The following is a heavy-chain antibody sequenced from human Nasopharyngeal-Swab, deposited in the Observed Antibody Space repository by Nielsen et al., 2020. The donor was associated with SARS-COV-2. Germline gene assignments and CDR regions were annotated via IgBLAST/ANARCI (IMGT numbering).Heavy chain of an antibody. J-gene: IGHJ5*02. D-gene: IGHD3-22*01. CDR1: GGSISSGDYY. CDR3: ARNPYYYDSKEGWFDP. V-gene: IGHV4-31*03. Sequence: SETLSLTCTVSGGSISSGDYYWSWIRQHPGKGLEWIGYIYYSGSTYYNPSLKSRVTISVDTSKNQFSLKLSSVTAADTAVYYCARNPYYYDSKEGWFDPWGQGTLVTV. CDR2: IYYSGST.